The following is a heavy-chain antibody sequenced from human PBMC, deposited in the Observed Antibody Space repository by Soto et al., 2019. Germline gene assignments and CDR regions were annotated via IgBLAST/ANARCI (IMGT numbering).Heavy chain of an antibody. CDR2: IYYSGST. CDR3: ARAWILGYCSGGSCYAPYGMDV. D-gene: IGHD2-15*01. CDR1: AGSISRYY. V-gene: IGHV4-59*01. Sequence: SETLSLSCTVSAGSISRYYWSWFRQPPGKGMEWIGYIYYSGSTTYNPSLKSRVTISVDTSKNQFSLKLSSVTAADTAVYYCARAWILGYCSGGSCYAPYGMDVWGQGTTVT. J-gene: IGHJ6*02.